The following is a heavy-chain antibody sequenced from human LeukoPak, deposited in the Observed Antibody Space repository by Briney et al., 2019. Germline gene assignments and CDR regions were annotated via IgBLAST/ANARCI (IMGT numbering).Heavy chain of an antibody. CDR1: GGSFSGYY. CDR2: INHSGST. Sequence: PSETLSLTCAVYGGSFSGYYWSWIRQPLGKGLEWIGEINHSGSTNYNPSLKSRVTISVDTSKNQFSLKLSSVTAADTAVYYCARQAMTRLRWFDPWGQGTLVTVSS. CDR3: ARQAMTRLRWFDP. J-gene: IGHJ5*02. V-gene: IGHV4-34*01.